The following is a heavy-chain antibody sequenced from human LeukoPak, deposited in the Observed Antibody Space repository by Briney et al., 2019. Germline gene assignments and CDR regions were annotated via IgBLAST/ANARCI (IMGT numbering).Heavy chain of an antibody. D-gene: IGHD3-22*01. J-gene: IGHJ4*02. CDR3: ARGLGDYYDSSG. CDR2: MNPNSGNT. Sequence: ASVKVSCKASGYTFTSYDINWVRQATGQGLEWMGWMNPNSGNTGYAQKFQGRVTMTRNTSISTAYMELSSLRSEDTAVYYCARGLGDYYDSSGWGQGTLVTVSS. V-gene: IGHV1-8*01. CDR1: GYTFTSYD.